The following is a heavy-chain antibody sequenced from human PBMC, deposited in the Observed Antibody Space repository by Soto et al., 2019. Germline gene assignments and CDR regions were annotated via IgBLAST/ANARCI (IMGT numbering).Heavy chain of an antibody. CDR3: TTDFRYGSGSALDY. Sequence: PGGSLRLSCAASGFTFSNAWISWVRQAPGKGLEWVGRIKSKTDGGTTDYAAPVKGRFTISRDDSKNTLYLQMNSLKTEDTAVYYCTTDFRYGSGSALDYWGQGTLVTVSS. V-gene: IGHV3-15*01. J-gene: IGHJ4*02. D-gene: IGHD3-10*01. CDR1: GFTFSNAW. CDR2: IKSKTDGGTT.